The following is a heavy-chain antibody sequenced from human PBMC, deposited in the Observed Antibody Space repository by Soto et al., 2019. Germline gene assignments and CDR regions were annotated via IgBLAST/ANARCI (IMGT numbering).Heavy chain of an antibody. D-gene: IGHD3-10*01. Sequence: ASVKVSCKASGYAFTAYGINWVRQAPGQGLEWMAWISVHNGKTNYAQKFQDRVTLTTDTSTSTAYMELRSLTSDDTAVYYCARRGSYYYAMDVWGQGTTVTVSS. CDR1: GYAFTAYG. CDR3: ARRGSYYYAMDV. CDR2: ISVHNGKT. J-gene: IGHJ6*02. V-gene: IGHV1-18*01.